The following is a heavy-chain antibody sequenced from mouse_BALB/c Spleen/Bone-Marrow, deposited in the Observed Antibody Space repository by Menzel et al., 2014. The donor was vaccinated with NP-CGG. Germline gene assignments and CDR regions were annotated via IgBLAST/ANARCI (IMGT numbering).Heavy chain of an antibody. V-gene: IGHV7-3*02. Sequence: EVKLVESGGGLVQPGGSLRLSCATSGFTFTDYYMSWVRQPPGKALEWLGFIRNKANGYTTEYSASVKGRFTISRDNSQNILYLQMNTLRAEDSATYYCARWLLRAIDYWGQGTSVTVSS. CDR3: ARWLLRAIDY. D-gene: IGHD2-3*01. CDR1: GFTFTDYY. CDR2: IRNKANGYTT. J-gene: IGHJ4*01.